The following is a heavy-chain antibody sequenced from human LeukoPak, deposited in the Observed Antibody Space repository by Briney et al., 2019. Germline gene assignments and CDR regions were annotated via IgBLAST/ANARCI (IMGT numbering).Heavy chain of an antibody. D-gene: IGHD2-15*01. Sequence: ASVKVSCKASGYIFTSYNMYWVRQAPGQGLEWMGIINSSGGSTNYAQKFQGRVTMTRDTSTSTVYMELSSLRSEDTAVYYCAIGYCRGGSCDDEPGDAFDIWGQGTMVAVSS. CDR1: GYIFTSYN. CDR2: INSSGGST. J-gene: IGHJ3*02. CDR3: AIGYCRGGSCDDEPGDAFDI. V-gene: IGHV1-46*01.